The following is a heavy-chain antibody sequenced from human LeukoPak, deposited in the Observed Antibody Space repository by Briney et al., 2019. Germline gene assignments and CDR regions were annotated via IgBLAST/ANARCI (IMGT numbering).Heavy chain of an antibody. Sequence: PSETLSLTCSVDGGSFIGYHRNWIRQSPEKGPEWIGEINDRGHTNYNPSLESRVTISVDASKKQFSLKLNSVTAADTAVYHCARDPTTVVTLPYYFDFWGQGTLVTVSS. V-gene: IGHV4-34*01. D-gene: IGHD4-23*01. J-gene: IGHJ4*02. CDR3: ARDPTTVVTLPYYFDF. CDR2: INDRGHT. CDR1: GGSFIGYH.